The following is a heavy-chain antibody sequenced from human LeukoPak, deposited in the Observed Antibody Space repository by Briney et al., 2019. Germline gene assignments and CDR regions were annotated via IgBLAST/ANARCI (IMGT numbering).Heavy chain of an antibody. CDR2: FDPEDGKT. CDR1: GYTLTELS. Sequence: ASVKVSCKVSGYTLTELSMHWVRQAPGKGLEGMGGFDPEDGKTIYAQKFQGRVTMTEDTSTDTAYMELSSLRSEDTAVYYCATVNYYYDSSGYHDYRGQGTLVTVSS. CDR3: ATVNYYYDSSGYHDY. J-gene: IGHJ4*02. V-gene: IGHV1-24*01. D-gene: IGHD3-22*01.